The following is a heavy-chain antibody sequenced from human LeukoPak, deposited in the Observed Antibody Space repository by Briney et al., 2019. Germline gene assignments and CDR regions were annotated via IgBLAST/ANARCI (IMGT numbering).Heavy chain of an antibody. CDR1: GGSISSGSYY. Sequence: SETLSLTCTVSGGSISSGSYYWSWIRQPAGKGLEWIGRIYTSGSTNYNPSLKSRVTISVDTSKNQFSLKLSSVTAADTAVYNCARGVVVPAAHFDYWGQGTLVTVSS. D-gene: IGHD2-2*01. CDR3: ARGVVVPAAHFDY. J-gene: IGHJ4*02. V-gene: IGHV4-61*02. CDR2: IYTSGST.